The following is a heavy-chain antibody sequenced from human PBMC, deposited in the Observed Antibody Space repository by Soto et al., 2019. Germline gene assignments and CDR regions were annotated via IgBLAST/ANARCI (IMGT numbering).Heavy chain of an antibody. CDR3: SRRAPEGFDP. CDR1: GGSISKSSYY. CDR2: MSYSGST. Sequence: SETLSLACTVSGGSISKSSYYWVWIRQPPGKGLEWVGSMSYSGSTYYNPSLKSRVAISVDTSKNQLSLQVSSVTAADTAVYYCSRRAPEGFDPWGQGTLVTVSS. V-gene: IGHV4-39*01. J-gene: IGHJ5*02.